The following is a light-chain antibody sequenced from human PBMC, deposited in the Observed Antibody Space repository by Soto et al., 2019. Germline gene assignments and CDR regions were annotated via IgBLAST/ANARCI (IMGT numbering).Light chain of an antibody. CDR3: SSYAGSNNWN. V-gene: IGLV2-8*01. Sequence: QSVLTQPPSASGSPGQSVTISCTGTRSDVGGVNYVSWYQQHPGKAPKLMIYEVSKRPSGVPDRFSGSKSGNTAALTVSGLQAEDEADYYCSSYAGSNNWNFGTGTKLTLL. J-gene: IGLJ1*01. CDR2: EVS. CDR1: RSDVGGVNY.